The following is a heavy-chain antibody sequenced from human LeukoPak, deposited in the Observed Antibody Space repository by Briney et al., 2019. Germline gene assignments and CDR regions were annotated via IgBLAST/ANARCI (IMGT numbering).Heavy chain of an antibody. D-gene: IGHD6-13*01. CDR1: GFTFSDYY. CDR2: ISSSGSTI. J-gene: IGHJ5*02. CDR3: ARDNSSSLNWFDP. Sequence: GGSLRLSCAASGFTFSDYYMSWIRQAPGKGLEWVSYISSSGSTIYYADSVKGRFTISRDNAKNSLYLQMNSLRAEDTAVYYCARDNSSSLNWFDPWGQGTLVTVSS. V-gene: IGHV3-11*01.